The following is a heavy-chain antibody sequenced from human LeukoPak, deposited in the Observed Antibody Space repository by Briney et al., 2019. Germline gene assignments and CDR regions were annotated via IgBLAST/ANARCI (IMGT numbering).Heavy chain of an antibody. CDR3: ARLGGGITGTTTSTDNRLLDY. Sequence: SETLSLTCTVSGGSISSSSYYWGWIRQPPGKGLEWIGSIYYSGSTYYNPSLKSRVTISVDTSKNQFSLKLSSVTAADTAVYYCARLGGGITGTTTSTDNRLLDYWGQGTLVTVSS. CDR2: IYYSGST. J-gene: IGHJ4*02. D-gene: IGHD1-7*01. V-gene: IGHV4-39*01. CDR1: GGSISSSSYY.